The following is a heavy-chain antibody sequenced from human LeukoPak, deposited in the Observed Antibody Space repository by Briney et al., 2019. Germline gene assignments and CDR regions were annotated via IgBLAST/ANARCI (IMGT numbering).Heavy chain of an antibody. Sequence: GEPLKISCQGSGYSFTNYWIGWVRQMPGKGLEWMGIIFPGDSDTRYSPSFQGQVTISADKSNSTAYLQWSSLKASDTAVYYCARGMVRGTLGRAFDIWGQGTVITVSS. D-gene: IGHD3-10*01. CDR3: ARGMVRGTLGRAFDI. CDR1: GYSFTNYW. CDR2: IFPGDSDT. V-gene: IGHV5-51*01. J-gene: IGHJ3*02.